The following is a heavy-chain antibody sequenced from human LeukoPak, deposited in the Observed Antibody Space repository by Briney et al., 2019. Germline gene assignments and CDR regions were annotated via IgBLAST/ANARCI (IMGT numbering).Heavy chain of an antibody. CDR3: ARDRGYSYGYYGMDA. D-gene: IGHD5-18*01. J-gene: IGHJ6*02. Sequence: SETLSLTCAVYGGSFSGYYWSWIRQPPGKGLEWIGYIYYSGSTNYNPSLKSRVTISVDTSKNQFSLKLSSVTAADTAVYYCARDRGYSYGYYGMDAWGQGTTVTVSS. V-gene: IGHV4-59*01. CDR1: GGSFSGYY. CDR2: IYYSGST.